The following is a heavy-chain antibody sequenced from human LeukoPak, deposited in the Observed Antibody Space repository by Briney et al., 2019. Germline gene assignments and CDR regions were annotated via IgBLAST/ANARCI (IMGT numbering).Heavy chain of an antibody. CDR3: ARDGDDARDY. J-gene: IGHJ4*02. D-gene: IGHD4-17*01. CDR2: INPSGTGT. V-gene: IGHV1-46*01. CDR1: GYTFTRYY. Sequence: VSVKVSCKASGYTFTRYYMHWVRQSPGQGLEWVGMINPSGTGTSYAQKFQGRVTMTRDTSTSTLYMELSSLRSEDTAVYYCARDGDDARDYWGQGTLVTVSS.